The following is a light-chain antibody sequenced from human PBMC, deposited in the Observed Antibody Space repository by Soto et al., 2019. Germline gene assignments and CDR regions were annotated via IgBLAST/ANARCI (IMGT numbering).Light chain of an antibody. CDR2: TAS. CDR3: HQHATSPLT. V-gene: IGKV3-20*01. J-gene: IGKJ3*01. Sequence: EIVLTQSPGTLSLSPGERATLSCRASQSVGNNYLSWYQQKPGQAPRLLIYTASNRAAGIPDRFSGSGSGSHSSLTIRRLEPEDVAVYFCHQHATSPLTFGPGTKVNV. CDR1: QSVGNNY.